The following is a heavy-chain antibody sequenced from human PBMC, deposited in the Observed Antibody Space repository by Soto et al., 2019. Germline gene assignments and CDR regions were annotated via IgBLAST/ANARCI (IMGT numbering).Heavy chain of an antibody. CDR1: GFTFSSYA. CDR3: AKDLGNYYDSSGYYRGYDAFDI. CDR2: ISGSGGST. Sequence: GGSLRLSCAASGFTFSSYAMSWVRQAPGKGLEWVSAISGSGGSTYYADSVKGRFTISRDNSKNTLYLQMNSLRAEDTAVYYCAKDLGNYYDSSGYYRGYDAFDIWGQGTMVTVSS. V-gene: IGHV3-23*01. D-gene: IGHD3-22*01. J-gene: IGHJ3*02.